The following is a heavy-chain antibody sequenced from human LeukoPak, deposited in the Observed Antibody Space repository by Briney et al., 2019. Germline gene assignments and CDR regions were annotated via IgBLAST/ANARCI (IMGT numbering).Heavy chain of an antibody. CDR2: IRYDGSNK. CDR1: GFTFSSCG. D-gene: IGHD2-15*01. V-gene: IGHV3-30*02. J-gene: IGHJ4*02. CDR3: AKDSLHIVVVVAATSGGFDY. Sequence: GGSLRLSCAASGFTFSSCGMHWVRQAPGKGLEWVAFIRYDGSNKYYADSVKGRFTISRDNSKNTLYLQMNSLRAEDTAVYYCAKDSLHIVVVVAATSGGFDYWGQGTLVTVSS.